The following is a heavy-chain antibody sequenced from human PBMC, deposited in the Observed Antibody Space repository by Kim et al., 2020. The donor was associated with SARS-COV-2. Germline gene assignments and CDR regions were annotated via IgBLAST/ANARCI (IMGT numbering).Heavy chain of an antibody. CDR3: ARDRSPDSSSLLF. Sequence: ASVKVSCKASGYTFINYAMNWVRQAPGQGPEWMGRTNTNTGNPTYAQDFTGRFVLSLDTSVSTAFLEINNLKPDDTAVYFCARDRSPDSSSLLFWGQGTL. J-gene: IGHJ4*02. D-gene: IGHD6-13*01. CDR1: GYTFINYA. V-gene: IGHV7-4-1*02. CDR2: TNTNTGNP.